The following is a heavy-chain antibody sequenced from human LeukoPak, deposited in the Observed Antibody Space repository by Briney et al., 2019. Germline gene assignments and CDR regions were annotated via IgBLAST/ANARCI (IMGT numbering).Heavy chain of an antibody. CDR1: GYTFTGYY. D-gene: IGHD1-26*01. CDR3: ARSLVGATEFDY. V-gene: IGHV1-2*02. Sequence: ASVKVSCKASGYTFTGYYMHWVRQAPGQGLEWMGWINPNSGGTNYAQKFQGRVTMTRDTPISTAYMELSRLRSDDTAVYYCARSLVGATEFDYWGQGTLVTVSS. J-gene: IGHJ4*02. CDR2: INPNSGGT.